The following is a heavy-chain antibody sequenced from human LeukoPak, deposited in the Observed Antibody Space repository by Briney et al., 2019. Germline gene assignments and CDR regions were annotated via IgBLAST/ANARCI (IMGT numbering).Heavy chain of an antibody. CDR1: GGSIRSYY. CDR3: ARSITMVRGERGWFDP. D-gene: IGHD3-10*01. CDR2: IYYSGST. Sequence: SETLSLTCTVSGGSIRSYYWSWLRQPPGKGLEWIGYIYYSGSTNYNPSLKSRVTISVDTSKNQFSLKLSSVTAADTAVYYCARSITMVRGERGWFDPWGQGTLVTVSS. J-gene: IGHJ5*02. V-gene: IGHV4-59*08.